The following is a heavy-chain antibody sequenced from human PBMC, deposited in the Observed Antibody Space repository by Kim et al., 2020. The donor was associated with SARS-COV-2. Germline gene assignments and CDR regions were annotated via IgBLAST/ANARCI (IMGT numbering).Heavy chain of an antibody. CDR3: ARGRRAERGVDV. CDR2: IYYSGST. V-gene: IGHV4-31*03. Sequence: SETLSLTCTVSGGSISSGGYYWSWIRQHPGKGLEWIGYIYYSGSTYYNPSLKSRVTISVDTSKNQFSLKLSSVTAADTAVYYCARGRRAERGVDVWGQGTTVTVSS. CDR1: GGSISSGGYY. J-gene: IGHJ6*02.